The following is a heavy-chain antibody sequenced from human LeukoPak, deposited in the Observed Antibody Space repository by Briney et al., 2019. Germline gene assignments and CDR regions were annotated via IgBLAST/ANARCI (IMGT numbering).Heavy chain of an antibody. V-gene: IGHV1-69*17. CDR2: IIPMFGIA. D-gene: IGHD6-13*01. J-gene: IGHJ5*02. CDR3: ARESFRRVAAAGWSWFDP. CDR1: GGTFTSYP. Sequence: ASVKVSCKASGGTFTSYPISWGRQAPGQGLEWMGGIIPMFGIANYAQKFQGRVTIIADKSTSTSYMELTSLRSEDTAIYFCARESFRRVAAAGWSWFDPWGQGTLVTVSS.